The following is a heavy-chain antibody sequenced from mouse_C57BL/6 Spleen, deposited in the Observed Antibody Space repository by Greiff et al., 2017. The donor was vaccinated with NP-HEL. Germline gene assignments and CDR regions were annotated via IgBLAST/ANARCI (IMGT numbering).Heavy chain of an antibody. Sequence: QVQLQQPGAELVMPGASVKLSCKASGYTFTSYWMHWVKQRPGQGLEWIGEIDPSDSYTNYNQKFKGKSTLTVDKSSSTAYMQLSSLTSEDSAVYYCARPHYYGSSLFAYWGQGTLVTVSA. V-gene: IGHV1-69*01. CDR2: IDPSDSYT. CDR3: ARPHYYGSSLFAY. CDR1: GYTFTSYW. D-gene: IGHD1-1*01. J-gene: IGHJ3*01.